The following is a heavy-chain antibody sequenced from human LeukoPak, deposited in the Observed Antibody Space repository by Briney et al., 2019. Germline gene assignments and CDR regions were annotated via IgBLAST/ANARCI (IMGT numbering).Heavy chain of an antibody. V-gene: IGHV3-23*01. CDR1: GFTFSSYS. CDR2: ISGSGGST. D-gene: IGHD3-22*01. J-gene: IGHJ3*02. Sequence: GGSLRLSCAASGFTFSSYSMNWVRQAPGKGLEWVSAISGSGGSTYYADSVKGRFIISRDNSKNTLYLQMNSLRAEDTAVYYCANDGAYYDSSTDAFDIWGQGTMVTVSS. CDR3: ANDGAYYDSSTDAFDI.